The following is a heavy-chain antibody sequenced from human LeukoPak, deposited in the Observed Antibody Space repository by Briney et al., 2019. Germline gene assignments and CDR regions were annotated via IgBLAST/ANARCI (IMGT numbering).Heavy chain of an antibody. CDR1: GFSLSTSGVG. V-gene: IGHV2-5*01. D-gene: IGHD3-22*01. CDR2: IYWNDDK. CDR3: AHRRIYESSGYYYTLLDP. J-gene: IGHJ5*02. Sequence: SGPTLVKPTQTLTLTCTFSGFSLSTSGVGVGWIRQPPGKALEWLALIYWNDDKRYSPSLKSRLTITKDTSKNQVVLTMTNMDPVDTATYYCAHRRIYESSGYYYTLLDPWGQGTLVTVSS.